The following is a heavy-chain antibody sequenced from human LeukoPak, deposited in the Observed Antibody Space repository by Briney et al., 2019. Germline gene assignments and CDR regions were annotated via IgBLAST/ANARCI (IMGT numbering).Heavy chain of an antibody. D-gene: IGHD2-2*01. CDR2: ISGSGAST. Sequence: GGSLRLSCAASGFTFSDYYMSWLRQAPGKGLEWVSVISGSGASTYYADSVKGRFTISRDNSKNTLYLQTNSLRAEDTAVYYCAKEIVIIPAASYAFDIWGQGTMVIVSS. V-gene: IGHV3-23*01. CDR1: GFTFSDYY. CDR3: AKEIVIIPAASYAFDI. J-gene: IGHJ3*02.